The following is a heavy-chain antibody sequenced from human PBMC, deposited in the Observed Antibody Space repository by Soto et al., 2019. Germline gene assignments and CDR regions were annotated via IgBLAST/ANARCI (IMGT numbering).Heavy chain of an antibody. CDR1: GGSISSGGYY. J-gene: IGHJ6*02. Sequence: QVQLQESGPGLVKPSQTLSLTCTVSGGSISSGGYYWSWIRQHPGKGLEWIGYIYYSGSTYYNPSLKSRVTISVDTSKTQFSLKLSSVTAADTAVYYCARDGGGYFDWLLRSTGMDVWGQGTTVTVSS. V-gene: IGHV4-31*03. CDR2: IYYSGST. D-gene: IGHD3-9*01. CDR3: ARDGGGYFDWLLRSTGMDV.